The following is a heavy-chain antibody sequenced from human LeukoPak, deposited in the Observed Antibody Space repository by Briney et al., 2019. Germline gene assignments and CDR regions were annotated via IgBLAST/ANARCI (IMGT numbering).Heavy chain of an antibody. J-gene: IGHJ2*01. Sequence: SQTLSLTCTVSGGSISSGGYYWSWIRQPPGRGLEWIGYIYHSGSTYYNPSLKSRVTISVDTSKNQFSLKLSSVTAADTAVYYCARDFGGDWYFDLWGRGTLVTVSS. CDR1: GGSISSGGYY. CDR3: ARDFGGDWYFDL. CDR2: IYHSGST. D-gene: IGHD3-3*01. V-gene: IGHV4-30-2*01.